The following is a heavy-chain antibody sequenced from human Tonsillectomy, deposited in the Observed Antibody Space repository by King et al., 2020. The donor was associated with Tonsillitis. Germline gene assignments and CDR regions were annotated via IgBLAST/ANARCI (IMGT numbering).Heavy chain of an antibody. J-gene: IGHJ6*02. Sequence: VQLQESGPGLVKPSETLSLTCTVSGGSIRSYYWTWIRQPPGKGLEWIGYIYHSGSTNYNPSLKSRVTMSLDTSKNHLSLKLRSVTAADTAVYYCARGSVGHSYNYVMDVWGQGTTVTVSS. CDR1: GGSIRSYY. V-gene: IGHV4-59*01. CDR3: ARGSVGHSYNYVMDV. D-gene: IGHD5-18*01. CDR2: IYHSGST.